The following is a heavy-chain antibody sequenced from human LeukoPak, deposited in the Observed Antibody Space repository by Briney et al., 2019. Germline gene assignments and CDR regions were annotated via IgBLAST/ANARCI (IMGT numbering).Heavy chain of an antibody. Sequence: PGGSLRLSCAASGFTFSSYGMHWVRQAPGKGLEWVAVIWYDGSNKYYADSVKGRFTISRDNSKNTLYLQMNSLRAEDTAVYYCARDPTQYLRYGYFDYWGQGTLVTVSS. J-gene: IGHJ4*02. D-gene: IGHD4-11*01. CDR2: IWYDGSNK. CDR1: GFTFSSYG. CDR3: ARDPTQYLRYGYFDY. V-gene: IGHV3-33*01.